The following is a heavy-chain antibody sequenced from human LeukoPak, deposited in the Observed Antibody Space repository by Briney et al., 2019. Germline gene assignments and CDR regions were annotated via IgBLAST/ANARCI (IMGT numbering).Heavy chain of an antibody. CDR1: GGSISSGGNY. D-gene: IGHD1-26*01. CDR2: IYDSGST. J-gene: IGHJ5*02. CDR3: ARAEGENWFDP. V-gene: IGHV4-31*03. Sequence: SETLSLTCTVSGGSISSGGNYWSWIRQHPGKGLEWIGYIYDSGSTYYNPSLKSRLTISVDTSKNHFSLKLSSVTAADTAVYYCARAEGENWFDPWGQGTLVTVSS.